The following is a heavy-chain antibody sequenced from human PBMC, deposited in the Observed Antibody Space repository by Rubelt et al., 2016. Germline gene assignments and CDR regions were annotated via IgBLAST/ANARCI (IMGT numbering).Heavy chain of an antibody. J-gene: IGHJ4*02. CDR1: GYTFTSYY. Sequence: QVQLVQSGSELKKPGASVKVSCKASGYTFTSYYMHWVRQAPGQGLEWLGIINPSGGSTSYAQKFKGRVTMTRDKSTSTAYMERRGLRSDDTAVYYCARDPSSWQGWLLWGQGTVVTVSS. CDR3: ARDPSSWQGWLL. D-gene: IGHD6-13*01. V-gene: IGHV1-46*01. CDR2: INPSGGST.